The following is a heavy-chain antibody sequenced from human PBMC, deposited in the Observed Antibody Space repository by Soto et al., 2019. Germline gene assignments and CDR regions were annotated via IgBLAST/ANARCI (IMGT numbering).Heavy chain of an antibody. D-gene: IGHD1-26*01. Sequence: QITLKESGPTLVKPTQTLTLTCTFSGFSLSTSGVGVAWIRQPTGKALECLALIYWDDDKRYSPSLKRMLTVTKDSSKNQVVLTMTNVDNVDTATYYGAHRLVGGTFHYWGQGTLVTVSS. V-gene: IGHV2-5*02. CDR3: AHRLVGGTFHY. CDR1: GFSLSTSGVG. J-gene: IGHJ4*02. CDR2: IYWDDDK.